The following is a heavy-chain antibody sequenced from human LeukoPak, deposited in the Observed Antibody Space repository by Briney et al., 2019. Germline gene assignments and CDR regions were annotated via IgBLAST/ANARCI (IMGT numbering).Heavy chain of an antibody. CDR2: ISAYNGNT. CDR3: ARDEVFWSGGGAFDI. V-gene: IGHV1-18*01. D-gene: IGHD3-3*01. CDR1: GYTFTSYG. Sequence: ASVKVSCKASGYTFTSYGISWVGQAPGQGLEWMGWISAYNGNTNYAQKLQGRVTMTTDTSTSTAYMELRSLRSDDTAVYYCARDEVFWSGGGAFDIWGQGTMVTVSS. J-gene: IGHJ3*02.